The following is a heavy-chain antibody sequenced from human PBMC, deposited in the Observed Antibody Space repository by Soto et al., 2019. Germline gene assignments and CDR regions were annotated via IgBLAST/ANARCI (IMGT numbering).Heavy chain of an antibody. CDR1: GSTFSSYA. CDR2: ISGSGGST. CDR3: AKGSRSSSWLSSFDY. J-gene: IGHJ4*02. Sequence: EVQLLESGGGLVQPGGSLRLSCAASGSTFSSYAMSWVRQAPGKGLEWVSAISGSGGSTYYADSVKGRFTISRDNSKNPLYLQMNSLRAEDTAVYYCAKGSRSSSWLSSFDYWGQGTLVTVSS. V-gene: IGHV3-23*01. D-gene: IGHD6-13*01.